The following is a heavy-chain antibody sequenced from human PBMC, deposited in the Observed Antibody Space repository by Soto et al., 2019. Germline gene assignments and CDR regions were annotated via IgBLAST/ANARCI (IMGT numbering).Heavy chain of an antibody. CDR3: ARYGEGSSGPN. CDR2: ISAYNGNT. V-gene: IGHV1-18*01. D-gene: IGHD6-25*01. Sequence: QVQLVQSGAEVKKPGASVKVSCKASGYTFTSYGISWVRQAPGQGLEWMGGISAYNGNTHYAQKLQGRVTMTTDTSTSTAYREPRSLRADDTAVDYCARYGEGSSGPNWGQGTRVTVSS. CDR1: GYTFTSYG. J-gene: IGHJ4*02.